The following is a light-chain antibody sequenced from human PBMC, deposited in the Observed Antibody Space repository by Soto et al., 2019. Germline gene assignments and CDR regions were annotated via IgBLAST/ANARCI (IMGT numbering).Light chain of an antibody. CDR1: QAVSPW. J-gene: IGKJ4*01. CDR3: QQSNSFPRT. CDR2: AAS. V-gene: IGKV1-12*01. Sequence: IQMTQSPSFVSASVGDRVTITCRASQAVSPWLAWYQQKPGDAPKLLIYAASTLQSGVPSRFSGSGSGTDFTLTIRSLQPEDFATYYCQQSNSFPRTFGGGTKVEIK.